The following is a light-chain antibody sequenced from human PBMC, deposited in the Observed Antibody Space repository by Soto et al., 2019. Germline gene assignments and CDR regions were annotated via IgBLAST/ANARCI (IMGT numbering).Light chain of an antibody. CDR2: GNS. Sequence: QSVLTQPPSVSGAPGQRVTISCTRSSSNIGAGYDVHWYQQLPGTAPKLLIYGNSNRPSGVPDRFSGSKSGTSASLAITGLQAEDEADYYCQSYDNSLSGSGVFGTGTKVTVL. CDR1: SSNIGAGYD. J-gene: IGLJ1*01. V-gene: IGLV1-40*01. CDR3: QSYDNSLSGSGV.